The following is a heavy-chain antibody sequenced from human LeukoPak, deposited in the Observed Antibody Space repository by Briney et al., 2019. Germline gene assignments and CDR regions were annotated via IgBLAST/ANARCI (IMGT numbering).Heavy chain of an antibody. J-gene: IGHJ6*02. D-gene: IGHD1-26*01. CDR3: ARGLGGSYYYYYGMDV. CDR2: IYTIGST. CDR1: GGSISSYY. Sequence: SETLSLTCTVSGGSISSYYWSWIRQPAGKGLEWIWRIYTIGSTDYNPSLKRRVTISVATSKNQVSLKLSSVTAADTAVYYCARGLGGSYYYYYGMDVWGQGTTVTVSS. V-gene: IGHV4-4*07.